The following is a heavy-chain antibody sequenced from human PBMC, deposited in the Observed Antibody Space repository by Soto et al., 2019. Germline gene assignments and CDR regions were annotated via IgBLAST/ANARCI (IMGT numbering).Heavy chain of an antibody. J-gene: IGHJ4*02. Sequence: EGQLLESGGGLVQPGGSLRLSCVASGFSFSGFAMSWVRQAPGKGLGWVSSITGTGVSIYYADSVRGRFTISRDNSKNTLYLQMSSLRAEDTARYYRAKDSIPYSSSYDLDHWGRGALVTVSS. V-gene: IGHV3-23*01. CDR3: AKDSIPYSSSYDLDH. CDR1: GFSFSGFA. CDR2: ITGTGVSI. D-gene: IGHD6-6*01.